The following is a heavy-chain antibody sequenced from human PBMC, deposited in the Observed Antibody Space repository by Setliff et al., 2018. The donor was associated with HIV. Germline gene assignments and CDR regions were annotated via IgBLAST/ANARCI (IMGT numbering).Heavy chain of an antibody. Sequence: SATLSLTCTVSGDSISGYYWSWLRQPAGRGLEWAGRIHTSGSTNYNPSLKSRVTMSVDMSKNQFSLKLTSVSAADTAVYYCARDRSEVLVDGPHDVFDIWGRGTMVTVSS. V-gene: IGHV4-4*07. J-gene: IGHJ3*02. D-gene: IGHD2-2*01. CDR3: ARDRSEVLVDGPHDVFDI. CDR1: GDSISGYY. CDR2: IHTSGST.